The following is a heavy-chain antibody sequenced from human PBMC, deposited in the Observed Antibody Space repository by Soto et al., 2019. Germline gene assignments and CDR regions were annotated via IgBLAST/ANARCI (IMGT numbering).Heavy chain of an antibody. CDR3: AREGNFPGYSSSWYAFDI. CDR2: ISYDGSNK. Sequence: GGSLRLSCAASGFTFSSYAMHWVRQAPGTGLEWVAVISYDGSNKYYADSGKGRFTISRDNSKNTLYLQMNSLRAEDTSVYYCAREGNFPGYSSSWYAFDIWGQGTMVTVSS. J-gene: IGHJ3*02. CDR1: GFTFSSYA. D-gene: IGHD6-13*01. V-gene: IGHV3-30-3*01.